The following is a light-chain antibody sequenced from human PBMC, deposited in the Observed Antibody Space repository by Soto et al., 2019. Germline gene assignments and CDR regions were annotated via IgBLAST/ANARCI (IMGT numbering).Light chain of an antibody. V-gene: IGLV3-21*02. Sequence: ELTQPPSVSVAPGQTARITCGGNNIGSKSVHWYQQKPGQAPVLVVYDDSDRPSGIPERFSGSKSGNTATLTISRVEVGDEADYFCQVWDPSSDPNYVFGTGTKVTVL. CDR3: QVWDPSSDPNYV. J-gene: IGLJ1*01. CDR2: DDS. CDR1: NIGSKS.